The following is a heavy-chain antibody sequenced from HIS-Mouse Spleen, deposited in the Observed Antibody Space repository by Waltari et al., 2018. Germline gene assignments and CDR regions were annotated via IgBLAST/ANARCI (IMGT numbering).Heavy chain of an antibody. D-gene: IGHD3-10*01. V-gene: IGHV1-8*01. CDR1: GYHFTSYD. J-gene: IGHJ4*02. CDR2: MNPNSGNS. Sequence: QVQLVQSGAEVKKPGASVKVSCKASGYHFTSYDINWVRQATGQGLELMGWMNPNSGNSGYAQKFHGRVTMTRNTSISTAYMELSSLRSEDTAVYYCAARFGESHFDYWGQGTLVTVSS. CDR3: AARFGESHFDY.